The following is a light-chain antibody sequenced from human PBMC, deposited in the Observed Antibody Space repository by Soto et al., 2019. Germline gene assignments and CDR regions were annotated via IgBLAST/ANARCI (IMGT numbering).Light chain of an antibody. Sequence: QSALTQPPSASGSPGQSVTISCTGTSSDVGNYNYVSWYQQHPGKAPKLMIYEVSKRPSGVPDRFSGSKSGNTASLTVSGLQAEYEADYYCSSYAGSNIFVFGTGTKLTVL. CDR2: EVS. CDR1: SSDVGNYNY. J-gene: IGLJ1*01. CDR3: SSYAGSNIFV. V-gene: IGLV2-8*01.